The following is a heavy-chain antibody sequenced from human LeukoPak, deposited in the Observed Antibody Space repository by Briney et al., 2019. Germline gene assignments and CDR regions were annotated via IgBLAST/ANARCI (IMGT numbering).Heavy chain of an antibody. D-gene: IGHD2-2*01. CDR1: GFTFSSYS. CDR3: AREKFAGEVVPTAQISFDP. J-gene: IGHJ5*02. Sequence: SGGSLRLSCAASGFTFSSYSMNWVRQTPGRGLEWVSSISSSSSYIYYADSVKGRFTISRDNAKNSLYLQMNSLRAEDTAVYYCAREKFAGEVVPTAQISFDPWGQGTLVTVSS. CDR2: ISSSSSYI. V-gene: IGHV3-21*01.